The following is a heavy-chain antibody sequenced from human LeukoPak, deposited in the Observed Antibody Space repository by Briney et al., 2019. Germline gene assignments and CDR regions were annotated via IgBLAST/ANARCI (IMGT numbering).Heavy chain of an antibody. J-gene: IGHJ4*02. V-gene: IGHV3-30*18. D-gene: IGHD3-22*01. CDR2: ISYDGSNK. CDR3: AKDPDSY. Sequence: TGGSLRLSCAASGFTFSSYGMHWVRQAPGKGLEWVAVISYDGSNKYYADSVKGRFTISRDNSKNTLYLQMISLRAEDTAVYYCAKDPDSYWGQGTLVTVSS. CDR1: GFTFSSYG.